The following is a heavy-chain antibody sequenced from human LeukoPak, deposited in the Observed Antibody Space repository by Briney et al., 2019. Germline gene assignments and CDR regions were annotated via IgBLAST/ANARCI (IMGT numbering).Heavy chain of an antibody. J-gene: IGHJ4*02. D-gene: IGHD4-23*01. Sequence: GESLKISCKSSGYTFTGYWIGWVRQMPGKGLEWMGITSPGDSDTRYSPSFQGQVTMSADKSINTASLQWGSLKASDTAMYYCARGRGATVITNFDYWGQGTLVTVSS. CDR2: TSPGDSDT. CDR3: ARGRGATVITNFDY. V-gene: IGHV5-51*01. CDR1: GYTFTGYW.